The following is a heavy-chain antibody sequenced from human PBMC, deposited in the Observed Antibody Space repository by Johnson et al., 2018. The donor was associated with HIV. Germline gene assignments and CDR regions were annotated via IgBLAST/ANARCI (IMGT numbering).Heavy chain of an antibody. CDR2: ISYDGSNK. Sequence: QMQLVESGGGVVQPGGSLRLSCAASGVTFSSHAMHWVRQAPGKGLDWVTVISYDGSNKYYADSVKGRFTISRDNSKNTLYLQMNSLRAEDTAVYYCAKLPGGNSGFVDAFDIWGQGTMVTVSS. V-gene: IGHV3-30*18. D-gene: IGHD4-23*01. CDR1: GVTFSSHA. CDR3: AKLPGGNSGFVDAFDI. J-gene: IGHJ3*02.